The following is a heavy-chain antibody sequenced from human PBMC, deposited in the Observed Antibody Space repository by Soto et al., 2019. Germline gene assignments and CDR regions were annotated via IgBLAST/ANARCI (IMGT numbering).Heavy chain of an antibody. CDR1: GGSISTGGYY. Sequence: QVQLQESGPGLVKPSQTLSLTCTVSGGSISTGGYYWTWIRQHPGKGLEWIGYIYYSGSTYYNPSLKSRVTISVDTSKNQFSLKRSSVTAGDTAVYYCARGLSVTLFDNWGQGTLVTVSS. CDR2: IYYSGST. J-gene: IGHJ4*02. CDR3: ARGLSVTLFDN. V-gene: IGHV4-31*03. D-gene: IGHD4-17*01.